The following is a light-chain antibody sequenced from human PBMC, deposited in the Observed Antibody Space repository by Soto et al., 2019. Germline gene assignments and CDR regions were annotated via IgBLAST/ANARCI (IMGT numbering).Light chain of an antibody. CDR3: SSFASSSTLVI. Sequence: QSALTQPASVSGYPGQSITISCTGTSSDVGGYNYVSWYQQLPGKAPKLIIYDVNDRPSGVPRRFSGSKSGNTASLTISGLQADDEADYYCSSFASSSTLVILGGGTQLTVL. J-gene: IGLJ7*01. CDR2: DVN. V-gene: IGLV2-14*03. CDR1: SSDVGGYNY.